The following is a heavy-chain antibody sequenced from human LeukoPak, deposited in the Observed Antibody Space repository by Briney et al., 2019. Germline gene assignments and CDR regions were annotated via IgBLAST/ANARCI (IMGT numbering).Heavy chain of an antibody. Sequence: PGGSLRLSCAASGFTFSSYGMHWVRQAPGKGLEWVAVISYDGSNKYYADSVKGRFPISRDNSNNTLYLQMNSLRAEDTAVYYCAKYSSSSNDYYGMDVWGQGTTLTVSS. V-gene: IGHV3-30*18. J-gene: IGHJ6*02. D-gene: IGHD6-6*01. CDR1: GFTFSSYG. CDR2: ISYDGSNK. CDR3: AKYSSSSNDYYGMDV.